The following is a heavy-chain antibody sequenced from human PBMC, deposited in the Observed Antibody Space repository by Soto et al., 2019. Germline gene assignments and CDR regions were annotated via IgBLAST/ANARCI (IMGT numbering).Heavy chain of an antibody. D-gene: IGHD5-12*01. CDR3: ARDGDSGRYLSDLDI. CDR1: GFTVSSNY. CDR2: IYSGGIT. Sequence: EVQLVESGGGLIQPGGSLRLSCAASGFTVSSNYMSWVRQAPGQGLEWVSGIYSGGITYYADSVKGRFTISRDHTKNTQYLQMQRLRAEDTAVYYCARDGDSGRYLSDLDIWGQGTMVTVSS. J-gene: IGHJ3*02. V-gene: IGHV3-53*01.